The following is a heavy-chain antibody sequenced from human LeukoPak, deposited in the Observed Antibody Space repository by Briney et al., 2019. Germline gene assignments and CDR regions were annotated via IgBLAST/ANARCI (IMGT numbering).Heavy chain of an antibody. CDR3: AKQGVSGYTSGWDWYFDL. D-gene: IGHD6-25*01. V-gene: IGHV3-23*01. CDR1: GFTFSNYA. J-gene: IGHJ2*01. CDR2: ISGSGGTT. Sequence: GGSLRLSCAASGFTFSNYAMSWVRQAPGKGLEWVSAISGSGGTTYYADSVRGRFSISRDNSDNTLFLRMNSLRAEDTAVYYCAKQGVSGYTSGWDWYFDLWGRGTLVTVSS.